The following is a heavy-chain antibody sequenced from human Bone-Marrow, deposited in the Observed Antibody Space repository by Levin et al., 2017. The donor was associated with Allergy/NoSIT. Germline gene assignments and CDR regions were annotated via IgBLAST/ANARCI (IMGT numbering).Heavy chain of an antibody. CDR2: ISWNSGSI. Sequence: GGSLRLSCAASGFTFDDYAMHWVRQAPGKGLEWVSGISWNSGSIGYADSVKGRFTISRDNAKNSLYLQMNSLRAEDTALYYCAKGTVTTSYGMDVWGQGTTVTVSS. D-gene: IGHD4-11*01. CDR1: GFTFDDYA. V-gene: IGHV3-9*01. CDR3: AKGTVTTSYGMDV. J-gene: IGHJ6*02.